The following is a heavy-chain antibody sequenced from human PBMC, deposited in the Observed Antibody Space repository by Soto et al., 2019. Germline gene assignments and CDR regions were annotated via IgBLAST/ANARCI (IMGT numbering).Heavy chain of an antibody. Sequence: PGGSLRLSCAASGFTFSSHAMSWVRQAPGKGLEWVSAISGSGGSTYYADYVKGRFTISRDNSKNTLYLQMNSLRAEDTAVYYCAKSKGYHILTGYSDYWGQGTLVTVSS. CDR2: ISGSGGST. V-gene: IGHV3-23*01. CDR3: AKSKGYHILTGYSDY. D-gene: IGHD3-9*01. CDR1: GFTFSSHA. J-gene: IGHJ4*02.